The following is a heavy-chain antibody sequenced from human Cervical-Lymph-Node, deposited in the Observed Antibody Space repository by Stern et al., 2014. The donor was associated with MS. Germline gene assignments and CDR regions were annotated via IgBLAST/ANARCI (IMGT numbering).Heavy chain of an antibody. CDR1: GGSIRSGDYY. D-gene: IGHD5-24*01. Sequence: VQLVESGPGLVKPSQTLSLTCTVSGGSIRSGDYYWSWIRQPPGKGLEWVGYIYYSGSNYYNPSLKSRVTISVDTSKNQFSLKLSSVTAADTAVYYCARGDAAINWFDPWGQGTLVTVSS. V-gene: IGHV4-30-4*01. J-gene: IGHJ5*02. CDR2: IYYSGSN. CDR3: ARGDAAINWFDP.